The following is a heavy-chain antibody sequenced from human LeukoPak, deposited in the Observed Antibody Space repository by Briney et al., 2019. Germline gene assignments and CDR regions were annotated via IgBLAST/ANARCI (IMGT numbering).Heavy chain of an antibody. CDR3: ANGWSPDY. J-gene: IGHJ4*02. Sequence: GGSLRLSCAAPGFTFSSYAMSWVRQAPGKGLEWVSGISGSGDNTYYADSVKGRFTISRDNSKNTLYVQVNSLGTEDTAVYHCANGWSPDYWGRGTLVTVSS. V-gene: IGHV3-23*01. CDR2: ISGSGDNT. CDR1: GFTFSSYA. D-gene: IGHD2-15*01.